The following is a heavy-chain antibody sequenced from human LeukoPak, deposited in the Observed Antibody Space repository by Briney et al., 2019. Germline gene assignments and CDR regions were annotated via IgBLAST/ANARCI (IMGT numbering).Heavy chain of an antibody. CDR3: ARGFGGATTSFDY. D-gene: IGHD1-26*01. CDR1: GGSFSSGTYY. V-gene: IGHV4-61*01. J-gene: IGHJ4*02. CDR2: IYYSGTT. Sequence: SETLSLTCTVSGGSFSSGTYYWSWIRQPPGTGLEWIGYIYYSGTTNYNPSLKSRVTISIDTSRNQFSLKLSSVTAADTAVYYCARGFGGATTSFDYWGQGTLVTVSS.